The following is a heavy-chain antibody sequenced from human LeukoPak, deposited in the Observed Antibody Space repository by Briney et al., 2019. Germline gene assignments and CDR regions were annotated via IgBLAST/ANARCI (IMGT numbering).Heavy chain of an antibody. V-gene: IGHV1-2*02. CDR3: ARDPNTVAFFDY. J-gene: IGHJ4*02. D-gene: IGHD4-23*01. Sequence: ASVKVSCKASGYTFTGYYMHWVRQAPGQGLEWMGWINPDSGGTNYAQKFQGRVTMTRDTSISTAYMELSRLRSDDTAVYYCARDPNTVAFFDYWGQGTLVTVSS. CDR2: INPDSGGT. CDR1: GYTFTGYY.